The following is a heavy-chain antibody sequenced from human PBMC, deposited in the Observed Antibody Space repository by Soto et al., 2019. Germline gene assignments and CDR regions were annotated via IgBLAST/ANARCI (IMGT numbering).Heavy chain of an antibody. D-gene: IGHD2-2*01. V-gene: IGHV1-69*08. Sequence: QVQLVQSGAEVKKPGSSVKVSCKASGGTFSSYTISRVRQAPGQGLEWMGRIIPILGIANYAQKFQGRVTITADKPTSQAYMELKSLRSEDTAVYYCARDINRGCRSTSCYGVDYWGQGTLVTVSS. CDR2: IIPILGIA. CDR1: GGTFSSYT. CDR3: ARDINRGCRSTSCYGVDY. J-gene: IGHJ4*02.